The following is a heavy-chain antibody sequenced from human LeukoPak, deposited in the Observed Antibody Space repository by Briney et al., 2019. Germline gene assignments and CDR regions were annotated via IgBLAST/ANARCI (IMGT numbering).Heavy chain of an antibody. V-gene: IGHV4-30-2*01. CDR1: GGSISSGGYY. CDR2: IYHSGST. Sequence: SETLSLTCTVSGGSISSGGYYWSWIRQPPGKGLEWIGYIYHSGSTYYNPSLKSRVTISVDRSKNQFSLKLSSVTAADTAVYYCASTTLSIAVPAWGQGTLVTVSS. D-gene: IGHD6-6*01. J-gene: IGHJ5*02. CDR3: ASTTLSIAVPA.